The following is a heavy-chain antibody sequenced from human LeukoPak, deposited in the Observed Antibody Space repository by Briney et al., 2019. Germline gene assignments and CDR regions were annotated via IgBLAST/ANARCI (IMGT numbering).Heavy chain of an antibody. CDR1: GGSISSYY. Sequence: PSETLSLTCTVSGGSISSYYWSWIRQPPGKGLEWIGYIYYSGSTNYNPSLKSRVTISVDTSKNQFSLKLSSVTAADTAVYYCARVSGYDWESFYDYWGQGTLVTVTS. J-gene: IGHJ4*02. D-gene: IGHD5-12*01. CDR3: ARVSGYDWESFYDY. CDR2: IYYSGST. V-gene: IGHV4-59*01.